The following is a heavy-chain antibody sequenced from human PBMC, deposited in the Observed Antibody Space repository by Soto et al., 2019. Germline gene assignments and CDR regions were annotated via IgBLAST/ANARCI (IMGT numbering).Heavy chain of an antibody. CDR3: AKARCTTSNCYVPDY. CDR2: TSGSGGSP. V-gene: IGHV3-23*01. Sequence: GGALRLSCAASGFSLSTYTMSWGRRAPGKGLEWVSATSGSGGSPSYADSVQGRFTISRDNPKKTLYLQMNSLRAEDTAVYYCAKARCTTSNCYVPDYWGQGTLVTVSS. CDR1: GFSLSTYT. J-gene: IGHJ4*02. D-gene: IGHD2-8*01.